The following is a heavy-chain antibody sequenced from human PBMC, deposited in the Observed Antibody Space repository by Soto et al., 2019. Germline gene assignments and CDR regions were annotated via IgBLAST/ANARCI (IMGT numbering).Heavy chain of an antibody. D-gene: IGHD4-17*01. CDR1: GDTISTGGYS. V-gene: IGHV4-30-2*01. CDR2: TYHRGNP. J-gene: IGHJ5*02. CDR3: ARVTYGDYVEYFAP. Sequence: QLQLQESGSRLVKSSETLSLTCAVSGDTISTGGYSWAWIRQPPGKPLDWIGHTYHRGNPYYNPTLTSRVILSVHRSKNQFSLKLSSLSASDTAVYYSARVTYGDYVEYFAPGGQGTLVTVSS.